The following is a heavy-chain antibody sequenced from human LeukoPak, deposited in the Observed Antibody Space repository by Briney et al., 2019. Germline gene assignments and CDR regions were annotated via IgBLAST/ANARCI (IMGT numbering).Heavy chain of an antibody. CDR1: GYTFTSYY. CDR3: ARGHGGDYYDSSGYRH. CDR2: INPSGGST. Sequence: ASVKVSCKASGYTFTSYYMHWVRQAPGQGLEWMGIINPSGGSTSYAQKFQGRVTMTRDTSTSTVYMELSSLRSEDTAVYYCARGHGGDYYDSSGYRHWGQGTLVTVSS. D-gene: IGHD3-22*01. J-gene: IGHJ4*02. V-gene: IGHV1-46*01.